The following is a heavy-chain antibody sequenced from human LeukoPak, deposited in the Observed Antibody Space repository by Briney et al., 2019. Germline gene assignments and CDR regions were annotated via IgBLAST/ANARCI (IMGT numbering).Heavy chain of an antibody. CDR3: ARDLCSSTSCYTRFRWFDP. D-gene: IGHD2-2*02. Sequence: ASVKVSCKASGGTFSSYATSWVRQAPGQGLEWMGRIIPILGIANYAQKFQGRVTITADKSTSTAYMELSSLRSEDTAVYYCARDLCSSTSCYTRFRWFDPWGQGTLVTVSS. CDR2: IIPILGIA. V-gene: IGHV1-69*04. CDR1: GGTFSSYA. J-gene: IGHJ5*02.